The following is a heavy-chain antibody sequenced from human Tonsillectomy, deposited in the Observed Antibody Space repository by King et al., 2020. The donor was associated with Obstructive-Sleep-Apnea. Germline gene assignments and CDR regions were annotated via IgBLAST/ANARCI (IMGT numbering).Heavy chain of an antibody. V-gene: IGHV4-30-4*01. CDR2: IYYDGSP. J-gene: IGHJ4*02. CDR3: ARSYGDYYVDF. D-gene: IGHD4-17*01. CDR1: GASISSTDYF. Sequence: QLQESGPGLVKPSQTLSLTCTVSGASISSTDYFWSWIRQPPGKGLEWIGYIYYDGSPYYNPVLKSRVTLSVSTSKNQFSLRLNSVTAADTAVYYCARSYGDYYVDFWGQGALVTVSS.